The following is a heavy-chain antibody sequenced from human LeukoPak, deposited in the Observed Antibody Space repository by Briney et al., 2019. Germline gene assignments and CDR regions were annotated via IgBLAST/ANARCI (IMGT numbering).Heavy chain of an antibody. CDR1: GFTFSSYV. D-gene: IGHD3-22*01. CDR2: ISGGGGST. V-gene: IGHV3-23*01. J-gene: IGHJ4*02. CDR3: AKGEDYYDSSGFTPGLF. Sequence: PGGSLRLSCAASGFTFSSYVMSWVRQAPGNGLEWVSTISGGGGSTYHADSVRGRFTISRDNSKNTLYLQMNSLRAEDTAVYYCAKGEDYYDSSGFTPGLFWGQGTLVTVSS.